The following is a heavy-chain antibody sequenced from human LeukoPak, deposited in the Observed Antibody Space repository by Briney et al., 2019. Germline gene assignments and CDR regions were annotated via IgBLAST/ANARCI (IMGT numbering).Heavy chain of an antibody. V-gene: IGHV4-39*01. CDR3: ARRVYSGSYNWYFDL. Sequence: KPSETLSLTCTVSGGSISTSTYYWGWIRQPPGKGLEWIGSIPYSGSTYNNPSLKSRVTIHVDTSKNQFSLKLSPVTAPDTAVYYCARRVYSGSYNWYFDLWGRGTLVTVSS. CDR1: GGSISTSTYY. J-gene: IGHJ2*01. CDR2: IPYSGST. D-gene: IGHD1-26*01.